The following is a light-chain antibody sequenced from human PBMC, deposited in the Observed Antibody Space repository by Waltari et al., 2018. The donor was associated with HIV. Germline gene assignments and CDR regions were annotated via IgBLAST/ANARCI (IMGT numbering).Light chain of an antibody. CDR1: SGDVGGYNF. J-gene: IGLJ2*01. CDR3: SSYTSSGPRYVL. V-gene: IGLV2-14*03. CDR2: NVS. Sequence: SALTQPASVSGSPGQSITISCSGTSGDVGGYNFVSWYQKHPVKAPNLIIYNVSSRPSGFSIRFSGSRSANTASLTISGLQVEDEADYFCSSYTSSGPRYVLFGGGTRLTVL.